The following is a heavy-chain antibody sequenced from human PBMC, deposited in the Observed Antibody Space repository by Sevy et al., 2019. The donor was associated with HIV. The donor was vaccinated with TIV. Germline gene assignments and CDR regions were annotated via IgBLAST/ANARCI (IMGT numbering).Heavy chain of an antibody. CDR1: GYTLTELS. D-gene: IGHD6-13*01. CDR2: FDLEDGET. Sequence: ASVKVSCKVSGYTLTELSMHWVRQAPGKGLEWMGGFDLEDGETIYAQKFQGRVTMTGDTSTDTAYMELSRRRSEGTAGYYWASPGIAAAGTNYYYGMDVGGQGTTVTVSS. CDR3: ASPGIAAAGTNYYYGMDV. V-gene: IGHV1-24*01. J-gene: IGHJ6*02.